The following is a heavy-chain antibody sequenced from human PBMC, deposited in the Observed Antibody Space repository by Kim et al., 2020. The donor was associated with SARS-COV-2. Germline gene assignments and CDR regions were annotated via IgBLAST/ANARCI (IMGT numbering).Heavy chain of an antibody. CDR3: ARDASLFDSSGYYFIDSDYYLRY. D-gene: IGHD3-22*01. V-gene: IGHV1-18*04. CDR1: GYNFSKYG. Sequence: ASVKVSCKVSGYNFSKYGITWVRQAPGQGLEWMGWISAHNGNTIYAEDFKARVTLSTDTSTNTGYMELRRLTSDDTAVYFCARDASLFDSSGYYFIDSDYYLRYWGPRTLCAVSS. CDR2: ISAHNGNT. J-gene: IGHJ4*02.